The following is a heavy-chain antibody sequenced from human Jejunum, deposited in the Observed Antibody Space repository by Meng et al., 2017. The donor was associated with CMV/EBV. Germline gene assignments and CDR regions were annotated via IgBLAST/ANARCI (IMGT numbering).Heavy chain of an antibody. CDR3: ARDVWGFDY. D-gene: IGHD7-27*01. Sequence: HVPLLESGAEVKKPGASVKISCKTSGYTFTDHNIGWVRQAPGQGLEWVGWISLGNGQTVYGHKVQGRVTVTTDTSTSTAYMELRSLRSDDTAMYYCARDVWGFDYWGQGTLVTVSS. J-gene: IGHJ4*02. CDR2: ISLGNGQT. V-gene: IGHV1-18*04. CDR1: GYTFTDHN.